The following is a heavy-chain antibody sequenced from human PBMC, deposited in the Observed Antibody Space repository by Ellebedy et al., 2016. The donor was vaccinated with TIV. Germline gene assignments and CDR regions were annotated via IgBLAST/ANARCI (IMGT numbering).Heavy chain of an antibody. V-gene: IGHV3-7*01. Sequence: PGGSLRLSCAASGFTFSSYWMTWVRQAPGKGREWVANIRQDGSRVNYVDSVKGRFTISRDNAKNSLHLQMNGLRAEDTAVYYCARDSGSGAFDIWGQGTLVTVSS. D-gene: IGHD3-10*01. CDR3: ARDSGSGAFDI. J-gene: IGHJ3*02. CDR1: GFTFSSYW. CDR2: IRQDGSRV.